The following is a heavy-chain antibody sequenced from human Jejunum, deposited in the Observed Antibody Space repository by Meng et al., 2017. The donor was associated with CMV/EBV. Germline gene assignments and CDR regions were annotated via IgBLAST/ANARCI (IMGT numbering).Heavy chain of an antibody. CDR1: FSTYE. J-gene: IGHJ4*02. V-gene: IGHV3-48*03. CDR3: ARGDYDFWGGY. D-gene: IGHD3-3*01. CDR2: ISRSGDSI. Sequence: FSTYEMNWVRQAPGKGLEWISSISRSGDSIYYADSVKGRFTISRDNAKNSLYLQMNSLRAEDTAVYYYARGDYDFWGGYWGQGTLVTVSS.